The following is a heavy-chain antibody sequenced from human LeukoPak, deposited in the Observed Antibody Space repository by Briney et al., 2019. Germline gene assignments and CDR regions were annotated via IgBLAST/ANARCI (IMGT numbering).Heavy chain of an antibody. CDR1: GGSISSYY. D-gene: IGHD6-19*01. CDR2: IYYSGST. Sequence: SETLSLTCTVSGGSISSYYWSWIRQPPGKGLEWIGYIYYSGSTNYNPSLKSRVTISVDTSKNQFSLKLSSVTAADTAVYYCARDGDRQSQQWLASPSVYWGQGTLVTVSS. V-gene: IGHV4-59*01. J-gene: IGHJ4*02. CDR3: ARDGDRQSQQWLASPSVY.